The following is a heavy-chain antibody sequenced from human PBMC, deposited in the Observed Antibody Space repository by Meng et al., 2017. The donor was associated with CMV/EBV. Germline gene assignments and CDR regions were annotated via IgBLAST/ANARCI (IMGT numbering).Heavy chain of an antibody. V-gene: IGHV1-69*04. Sequence: SVKVSCKASGGTFSSYTISWVRQAPGQGLEWMGRIIPILGIANYAQKFQGRVTITADKSMSTAYMELSSLRSEDTAVYYCARDPRYCSSTSCSDFQHWGQGTLVTVSS. D-gene: IGHD2-2*01. J-gene: IGHJ1*01. CDR3: ARDPRYCSSTSCSDFQH. CDR1: GGTFSSYT. CDR2: IIPILGIA.